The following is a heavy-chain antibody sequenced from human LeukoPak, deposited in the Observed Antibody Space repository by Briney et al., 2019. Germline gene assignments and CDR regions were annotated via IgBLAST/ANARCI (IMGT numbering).Heavy chain of an antibody. V-gene: IGHV1-2*02. CDR2: INPNSGGT. J-gene: IGHJ6*02. Sequence: ASVKVSCKASGYTFTGYYMHWMRQAPGQGLEWMGWINPNSGGTNYAQKFQGRVTMTRDTSISTAYMELSRLRSDDTAVYYCARELTGHYYYYGMDVWGQGTTVTVSS. D-gene: IGHD1-20*01. CDR1: GYTFTGYY. CDR3: ARELTGHYYYYGMDV.